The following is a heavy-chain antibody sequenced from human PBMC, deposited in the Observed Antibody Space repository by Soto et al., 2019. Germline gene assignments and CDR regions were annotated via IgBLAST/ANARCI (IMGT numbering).Heavy chain of an antibody. J-gene: IGHJ4*02. CDR2: ISGSGGST. D-gene: IGHD6-6*01. CDR1: GFTFSSYA. Sequence: PGGSLRLSCAASGFTFSSYAMSWVRQAPGKGLEWVSAISGSGGSTYYADSVKGRFTISRDNSKNTLYLQMNSLRAEDTAVYYCAKSFEYSSSSTSYYFDYWGQGTLVTVSS. V-gene: IGHV3-23*01. CDR3: AKSFEYSSSSTSYYFDY.